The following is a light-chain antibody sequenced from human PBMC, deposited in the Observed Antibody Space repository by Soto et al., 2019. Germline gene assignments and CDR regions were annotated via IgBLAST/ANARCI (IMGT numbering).Light chain of an antibody. Sequence: QSVLSQPPSVSAAPGQRVTISCSGTSSNIGDNYVSWYQHLPETAPKLLIYDNSHRPSGIPDRFSGSKSGTSATLGITGLQTGDEADYYCGTWDNSLRALVFGTGTKVPVL. CDR1: SSNIGDNY. CDR2: DNS. J-gene: IGLJ1*01. V-gene: IGLV1-51*01. CDR3: GTWDNSLRALV.